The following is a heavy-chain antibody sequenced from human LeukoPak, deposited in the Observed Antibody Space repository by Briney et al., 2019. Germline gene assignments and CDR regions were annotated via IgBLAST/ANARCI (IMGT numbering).Heavy chain of an antibody. CDR1: GFTFSGYA. CDR2: ISDSGGST. V-gene: IGHV3-23*01. D-gene: IGHD6-13*01. CDR3: AKCRGSSWSDYFDY. J-gene: IGHJ4*02. Sequence: GGSLRLSCAASGFTFSGYAMSWVRQAPGKGLEWVSAISDSGGSTYYADSVKGRFTISRDNSRNTLYLQMNTLRAEDTAVYYCAKCRGSSWSDYFDYWGQGTLVTVSS.